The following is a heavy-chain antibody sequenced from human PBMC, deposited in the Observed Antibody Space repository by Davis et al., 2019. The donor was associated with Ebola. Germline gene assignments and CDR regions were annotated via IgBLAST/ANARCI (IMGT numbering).Heavy chain of an antibody. D-gene: IGHD4-17*01. CDR3: ATTYGDYPWGYFDY. Sequence: AASVKVSCKASGGTFSSYAISWVRQAPGQGLEWMGGIIPIFGTANYAQKFQGRVPITADESTSTAYMELSSLRSEDTAVYYCATTYGDYPWGYFDYWGQGTLVTVSS. CDR2: IIPIFGTA. V-gene: IGHV1-69*13. CDR1: GGTFSSYA. J-gene: IGHJ4*02.